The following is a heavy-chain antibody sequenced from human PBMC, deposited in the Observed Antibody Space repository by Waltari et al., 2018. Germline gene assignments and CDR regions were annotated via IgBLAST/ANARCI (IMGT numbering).Heavy chain of an antibody. CDR1: GGSLRSSNW. CDR3: ARVSGELLYYYYGMDV. CDR2: ISSSGSTI. D-gene: IGHD3-10*01. J-gene: IGHJ6*02. Sequence: VQLQESGPGLVKPSGTLSLTCAVSGGSLRSSNWWSWVRQAPGKGLEWVSYISSSGSTIYYADSVKGRFTISRDNAKNSLYLQMNSLRAEDTAVYYCARVSGELLYYYYGMDVWGQGTTVTVSS. V-gene: IGHV3-48*03.